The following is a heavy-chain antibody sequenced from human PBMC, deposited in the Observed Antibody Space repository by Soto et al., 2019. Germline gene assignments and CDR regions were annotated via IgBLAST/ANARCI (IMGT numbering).Heavy chain of an antibody. V-gene: IGHV1-69*13. CDR1: GCTFSSYA. CDR2: IIPIFGTA. J-gene: IGHJ4*02. D-gene: IGHD6-6*01. Sequence: GASVKVSCKASGCTFSSYAISWVRQAPGQGLEWMGGIIPIFGTANYAQKFQGRVTITADEPTSTAYMELSSLRSEDTAVYYCARAAVNGELAADWGQGTLVNVSS. CDR3: ARAAVNGELAAD.